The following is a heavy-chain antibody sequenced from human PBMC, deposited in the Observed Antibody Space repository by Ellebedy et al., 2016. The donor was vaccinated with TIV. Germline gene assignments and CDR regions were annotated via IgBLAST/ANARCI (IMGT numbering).Heavy chain of an antibody. V-gene: IGHV3-13*01. D-gene: IGHD6-19*01. Sequence: GESLKISCAASGFTFSSHDMQWVRQATGKGLEWVSAIGTAGDTYYPDSVRGRFTISRENAKNSLYLQMNSLRAEDTAVYYCTRATSGFDLWGRGTLVTVSS. J-gene: IGHJ2*01. CDR1: GFTFSSHD. CDR2: IGTAGDT. CDR3: TRATSGFDL.